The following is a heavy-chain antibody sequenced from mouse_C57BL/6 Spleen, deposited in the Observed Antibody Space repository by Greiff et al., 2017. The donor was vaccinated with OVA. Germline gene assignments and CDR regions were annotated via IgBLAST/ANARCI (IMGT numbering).Heavy chain of an antibody. CDR2: ISYDGSN. Sequence: EVKLQESGPGLVKPSQSLSLTCSVTGYSITSGYYWNWIRQFPGNKLEWMGYISYDGSNNYNPSLKNRISITRDTSKDQFFMKLNSVTTEDTATDYCARDQGDYGRGVRFAYWGQGTLVTVSA. V-gene: IGHV3-6*01. D-gene: IGHD1-1*01. CDR3: ARDQGDYGRGVRFAY. J-gene: IGHJ3*01. CDR1: GYSITSGYY.